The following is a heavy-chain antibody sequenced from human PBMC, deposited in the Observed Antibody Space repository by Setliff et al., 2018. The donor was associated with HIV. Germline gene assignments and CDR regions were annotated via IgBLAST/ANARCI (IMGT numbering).Heavy chain of an antibody. D-gene: IGHD3-3*01. Sequence: SVKVSCQASRRTFNSHTINWVRQAPGQGLDWMGRIIPILCVANYAQRFQGKVTITADKSTSTAYMELTSRRFDDTAMYYCVRGVQSSPNYSHYYMDVWGEGTMVTVSS. V-gene: IGHV1-69*02. CDR3: VRGVQSSPNYSHYYMDV. CDR2: IIPILCVA. J-gene: IGHJ6*03. CDR1: RRTFNSHT.